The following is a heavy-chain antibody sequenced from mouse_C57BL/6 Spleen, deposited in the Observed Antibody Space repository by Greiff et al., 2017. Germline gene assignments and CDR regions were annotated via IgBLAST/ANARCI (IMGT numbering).Heavy chain of an antibody. CDR1: GYTFTSYW. V-gene: IGHV1-69*01. Sequence: QVQLQQPGAELVMPGASVKLSCKASGYTFTSYWMHWVKQRPGQGLEWIGEIDPADSYTNYNQKFKGKTTLTVDTSSSTAYMQLSSLTSEDSAVYYCARNGALYAMDCWGQGASVSVST. CDR3: ARNGALYAMDC. J-gene: IGHJ4*01. CDR2: IDPADSYT.